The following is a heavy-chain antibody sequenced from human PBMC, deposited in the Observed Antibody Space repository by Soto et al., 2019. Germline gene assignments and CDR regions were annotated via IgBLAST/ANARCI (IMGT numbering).Heavy chain of an antibody. Sequence: ASVKVSCKASGYTFTSYAMHWVRQAPVQRLEWLGWINAGNGNTKYSQKFQGRVTITRDTSASTAYMELSSLRSEDTAVYYCARDNGDCSSTSCYGDYYYYYMDVWGKGTTVTVSS. CDR2: INAGNGNT. CDR1: GYTFTSYA. D-gene: IGHD2-2*01. CDR3: ARDNGDCSSTSCYGDYYYYYMDV. J-gene: IGHJ6*03. V-gene: IGHV1-3*01.